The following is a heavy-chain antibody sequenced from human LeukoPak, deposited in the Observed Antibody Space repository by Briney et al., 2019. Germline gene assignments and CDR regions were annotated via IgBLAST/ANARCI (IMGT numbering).Heavy chain of an antibody. J-gene: IGHJ4*02. V-gene: IGHV4-34*01. CDR3: ASLDTAMVRSFDY. CDR2: INHGGST. D-gene: IGHD5-18*01. CDR1: GGSFSGYY. Sequence: SETLSLTCAVYGGSFSGYYWSWIRQPPGKGLEWIGEINHGGSTNYNPSLKSRVTISVDTSKNQFSLKLSSVTAADTAVYYCASLDTAMVRSFDYWGQGTLVTVSS.